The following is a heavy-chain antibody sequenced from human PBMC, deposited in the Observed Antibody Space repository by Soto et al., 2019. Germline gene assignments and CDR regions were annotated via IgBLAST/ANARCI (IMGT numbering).Heavy chain of an antibody. CDR1: GFTFSGFW. J-gene: IGHJ5*01. D-gene: IGHD1-1*01. CDR2: INGDGSRI. CDR3: GSDPYNKGIGS. Sequence: GGSLRLSCAVSGFTFSGFWLFWVRQVQGKGPVWVSRINGDGSRIDYADSFKGRLAVSRVNAKNNMYLQMDSSIAAASALYYCGSDPYNKGIGSW. V-gene: IGHV3-74*01.